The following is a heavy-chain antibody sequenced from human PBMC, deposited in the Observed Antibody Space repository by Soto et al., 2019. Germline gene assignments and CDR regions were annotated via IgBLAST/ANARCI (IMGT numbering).Heavy chain of an antibody. D-gene: IGHD2-15*01. Sequence: PGGSLRLSCAASGFTFSSYGMHWVRQAPGKGLEWVAVISYDGSNKYYADSVKGRFTIPRDNSKNTLYLQMNSLRAEDTAVYYCAKDPVQYCSGGSCYHYYYGMDVWGQGTTVTVSS. J-gene: IGHJ6*02. V-gene: IGHV3-30*18. CDR2: ISYDGSNK. CDR1: GFTFSSYG. CDR3: AKDPVQYCSGGSCYHYYYGMDV.